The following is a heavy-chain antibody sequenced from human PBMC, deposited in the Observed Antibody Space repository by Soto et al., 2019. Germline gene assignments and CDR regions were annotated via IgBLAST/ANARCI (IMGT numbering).Heavy chain of an antibody. CDR1: GSSISSSHW. J-gene: IGHJ4*02. D-gene: IGHD3-3*01. CDR3: ARAGAYDFWSAYSTEAPPEY. CDR2: IEHRGRT. Sequence: PSETLSLTCAVSGSSISSSHWWIWVRQPPGKGLELMGEIEHRGRTNYNPSLKSRVTMSVDKSKNQFPLKMTPVTAEDTAVYFCARAGAYDFWSAYSTEAPPEYWGQGTLVTVPS. V-gene: IGHV4-4*02.